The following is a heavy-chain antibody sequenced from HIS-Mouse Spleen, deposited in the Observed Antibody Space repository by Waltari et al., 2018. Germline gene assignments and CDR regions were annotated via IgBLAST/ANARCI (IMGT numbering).Heavy chain of an antibody. CDR2: IDYSGST. V-gene: IGHV4-39*07. J-gene: IGHJ2*01. CDR1: GGSISSSSYY. Sequence: QLQLQESGPGLVKPSETLSLTCTVSGGSISSSSYYWGWIRQPPGKGLEWIGSIDYSGSTYYNPALKSRVTISVDTSKNQFSLKLGSVTTADTAVYYCAGEIPYSSSWYDWYFDLWGRGTLVTVSS. D-gene: IGHD6-13*01. CDR3: AGEIPYSSSWYDWYFDL.